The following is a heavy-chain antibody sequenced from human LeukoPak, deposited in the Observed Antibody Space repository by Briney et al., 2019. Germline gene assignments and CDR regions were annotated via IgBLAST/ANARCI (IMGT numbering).Heavy chain of an antibody. CDR1: GGSFSGCY. CDR2: INHSGST. CDR3: ARGRAY. Sequence: SETLSLTCAVYGGSFSGCYWSWIRQPPGKGLEWIGEINHSGSTNYNPSLKSRVTISVDTSKNQFSLKLSSVTAADTAVYYCARGRAYWGQGTLVTVSS. V-gene: IGHV4-34*01. J-gene: IGHJ4*02.